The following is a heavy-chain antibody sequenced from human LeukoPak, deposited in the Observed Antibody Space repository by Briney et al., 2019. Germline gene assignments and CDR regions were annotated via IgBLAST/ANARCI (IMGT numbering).Heavy chain of an antibody. V-gene: IGHV3-23*01. CDR2: ISGSGGIT. CDR3: ARELWYYYDSSGHSRANY. D-gene: IGHD3-22*01. CDR1: GFTFSSYA. J-gene: IGHJ4*02. Sequence: GGSLRLSCAAPGFTFSSYAMSWVRQAPGEGLEWVSAISGSGGITYYADSVKGRFTISTDNSKNTLYLQMNSLRAEDTAVYYCARELWYYYDSSGHSRANYWGQGTLVTVSS.